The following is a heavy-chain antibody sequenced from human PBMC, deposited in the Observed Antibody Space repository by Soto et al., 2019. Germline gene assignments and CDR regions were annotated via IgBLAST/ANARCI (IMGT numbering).Heavy chain of an antibody. V-gene: IGHV1-2*04. Sequence: ASVTVYCKASGYTFTGYYMHWVRQAPGQGLEWMGWINPNSGGTNYAQKFQGWVTMTRDTSISTAYMELSRLRSDDTAVYYCARAHCGGDCYSGVDYWGQGTLVTVSS. CDR1: GYTFTGYY. D-gene: IGHD2-21*02. CDR3: ARAHCGGDCYSGVDY. J-gene: IGHJ4*02. CDR2: INPNSGGT.